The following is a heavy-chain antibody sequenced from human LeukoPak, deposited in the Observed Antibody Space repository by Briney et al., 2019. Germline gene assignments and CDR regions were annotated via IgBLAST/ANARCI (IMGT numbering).Heavy chain of an antibody. D-gene: IGHD1-26*01. V-gene: IGHV4-59*08. Sequence: SETLSLTCTVSGDSISGFYWNWIRQSPGKGLEWIGYIHYSGGSNYNPSLKSRVTISVDTSKNEFSLKLSSVTAADTAVYYCARHQWVPAFDLWGQGTLVTVSS. CDR2: IHYSGGS. CDR3: ARHQWVPAFDL. J-gene: IGHJ3*01. CDR1: GDSISGFY.